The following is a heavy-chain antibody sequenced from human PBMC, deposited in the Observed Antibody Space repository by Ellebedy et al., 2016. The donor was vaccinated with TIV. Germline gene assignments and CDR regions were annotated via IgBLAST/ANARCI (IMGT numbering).Heavy chain of an antibody. CDR3: ARDAENIAVTDYFDY. CDR2: ISGSGGST. Sequence: PGGSLRLSCAASGFTFSSYAMSWVRQAPGKGLEWVSAISGSGGSTHYADSVKGRFTISRDNAKNSLYRQMNILRADDTAVYYCARDAENIAVTDYFDYWGQGTLFTVSA. V-gene: IGHV3-23*01. J-gene: IGHJ4*02. D-gene: IGHD6-19*01. CDR1: GFTFSSYA.